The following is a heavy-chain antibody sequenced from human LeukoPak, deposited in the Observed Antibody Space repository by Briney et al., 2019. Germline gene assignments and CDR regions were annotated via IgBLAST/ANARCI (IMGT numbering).Heavy chain of an antibody. CDR1: GGSISSGDYY. D-gene: IGHD3-10*01. CDR3: ARDFLLRFGDAFDI. J-gene: IGHJ3*02. CDR2: IYYSGST. V-gene: IGHV4-30-4*08. Sequence: SETLSLTCTVSGGSISSGDYYWSWIRQPPGKGLEWIGYIYYSGSTYYNPSLKSRVTISVDTSKNPFSLKLSSVTAADTAVYYCARDFLLRFGDAFDIWGQGTMVTVSS.